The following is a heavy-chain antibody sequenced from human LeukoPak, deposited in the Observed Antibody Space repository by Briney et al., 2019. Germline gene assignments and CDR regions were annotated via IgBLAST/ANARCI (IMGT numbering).Heavy chain of an antibody. Sequence: SETLSLTCTVSGGSISGYFWSWIRQPPGKGLEWIGSIYYSGSTYYNPSLKSRVTISVDTSKNQFSLKLSSVTAADTAVYYCARNLAGHFGGFYFDDWGQGTLVTVSS. CDR1: GGSISGYF. D-gene: IGHD2-21*01. J-gene: IGHJ4*02. CDR2: IYYSGST. CDR3: ARNLAGHFGGFYFDD. V-gene: IGHV4-39*07.